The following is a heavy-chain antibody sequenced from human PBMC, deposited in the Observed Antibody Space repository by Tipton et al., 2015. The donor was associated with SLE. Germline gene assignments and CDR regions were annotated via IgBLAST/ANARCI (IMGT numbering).Heavy chain of an antibody. D-gene: IGHD2-15*01. CDR1: GYTFTNYY. CDR3: ARRYCSGSSCQFVY. V-gene: IGHV1-46*01. Sequence: QLVQSGAEVKKPGASVKVSCKASGYTFTNYYIHCVRQAPGQGLEWMGIINPSGGGTNYAQKFQGRVTMTTDTSTSSVYLDLSSLTSDNTAVYYCARRYCSGSSCQFVYWGQGTLVTVSS. J-gene: IGHJ4*02. CDR2: INPSGGGT.